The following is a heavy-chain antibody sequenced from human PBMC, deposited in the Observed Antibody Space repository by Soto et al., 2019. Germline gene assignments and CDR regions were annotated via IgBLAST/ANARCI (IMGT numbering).Heavy chain of an antibody. J-gene: IGHJ4*02. Sequence: QVQLVESGGGVVKPGRSLRLSCAASGFTFTSYGMNWVRQAPGKGLEWVGGIWYDGSKKDYEDSVKGRFTISRENAKHTLYLHMNSLRAEDTALYDSARDPIGYCSGGSCPLEVAQLDYGGQSPRVTVSS. CDR2: IWYDGSKK. V-gene: IGHV3-33*01. CDR3: ARDPIGYCSGGSCPLEVAQLDY. CDR1: GFTFTSYG. D-gene: IGHD2-15*01.